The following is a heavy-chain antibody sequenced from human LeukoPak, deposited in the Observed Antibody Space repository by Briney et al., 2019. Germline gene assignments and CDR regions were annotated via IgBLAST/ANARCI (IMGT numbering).Heavy chain of an antibody. V-gene: IGHV3-48*01. D-gene: IGHD4-17*01. CDR3: ARDPDGDYDFDY. CDR1: GFSISDYG. CDR2: SNSNGGVI. Sequence: PGGSLRLSCASSGFSISDYGVNWVRRAPGKGLEWLSHSNSNGGVISYADSVKGRFTISRDTAKNSLYLQMNSLRVEDTAIYYRARDPDGDYDFDYWGQGTLVTVSS. J-gene: IGHJ4*02.